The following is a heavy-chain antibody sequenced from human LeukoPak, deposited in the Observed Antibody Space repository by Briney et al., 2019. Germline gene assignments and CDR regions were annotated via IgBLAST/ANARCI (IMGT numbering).Heavy chain of an antibody. J-gene: IGHJ4*02. Sequence: GGSLRLSCAASGFTFSSYAMSWVRQAPGKGLEWVSAISGSGGSTYYADSVKGRFTISRDNSKNTLYLQMNSLGAEDTAVYYCAKDPRIAAAGMLDYWGQGTLVTVSS. CDR1: GFTFSSYA. D-gene: IGHD6-13*01. CDR3: AKDPRIAAAGMLDY. V-gene: IGHV3-23*01. CDR2: ISGSGGST.